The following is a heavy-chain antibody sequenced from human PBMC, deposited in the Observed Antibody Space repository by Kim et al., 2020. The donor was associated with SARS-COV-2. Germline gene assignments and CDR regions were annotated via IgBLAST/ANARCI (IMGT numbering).Heavy chain of an antibody. D-gene: IGHD5-18*01. CDR2: IIPIFGTA. Sequence: SVKVSCKASGGTFSSYAISWVRQAPGQGLEWMGGIIPIFGTANYAQKFQGRVTITADKSTSTAYMELSSLRSEDTAVYYCARARGPAMVRFWYFDLWGRGTLVTVSS. CDR3: ARARGPAMVRFWYFDL. CDR1: GGTFSSYA. J-gene: IGHJ2*01. V-gene: IGHV1-69*06.